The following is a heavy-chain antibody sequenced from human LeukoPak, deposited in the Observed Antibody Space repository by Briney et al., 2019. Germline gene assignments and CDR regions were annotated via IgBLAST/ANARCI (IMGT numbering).Heavy chain of an antibody. CDR3: ARVRSGSYYLGKSYYFDC. CDR1: GFTFSSYS. J-gene: IGHJ4*02. Sequence: PGGSLRLSCAASGFTFSSYSMTWVRQAPGKGLEWVSYISTNSGYIYYADSVKGRFTISRDNAKNSLYLQMNSLRAEDTAVYYCARVRSGSYYLGKSYYFDCWGQGTLVTASS. V-gene: IGHV3-21*01. CDR2: ISTNSGYI. D-gene: IGHD1-26*01.